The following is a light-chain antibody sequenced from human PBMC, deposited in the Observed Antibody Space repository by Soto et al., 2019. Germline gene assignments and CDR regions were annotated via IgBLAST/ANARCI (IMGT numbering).Light chain of an antibody. CDR3: QKYGSSPHS. V-gene: IGKV3-20*01. CDR2: VAS. J-gene: IGKJ2*01. CDR1: QSVSSRY. Sequence: EIVLTQSPGTLSLSPGVRATLSCRASQSVSSRYLAWYQHIPGQAPRLVISVASSRATGMPARFSGSGSGTDLKLTIRRLEPEDVARYYCQKYGSSPHSFGQETKPKIK.